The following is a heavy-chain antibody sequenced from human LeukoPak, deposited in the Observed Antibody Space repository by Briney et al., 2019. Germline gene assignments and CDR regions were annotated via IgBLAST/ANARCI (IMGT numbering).Heavy chain of an antibody. D-gene: IGHD5-18*01. Sequence: PGGSLRLSCAASGFTFSSYAMSWVRQAPGKGLEWVSAISGSGGSTYYADSVKGRFTISRDNSKNTLYLQMNSLRAEDTAVYYWAPQGGRYSFGPVFGGGGTLVTVSS. CDR1: GFTFSSYA. V-gene: IGHV3-23*01. CDR2: ISGSGGST. J-gene: IGHJ4*02. CDR3: APQGGRYSFGPVF.